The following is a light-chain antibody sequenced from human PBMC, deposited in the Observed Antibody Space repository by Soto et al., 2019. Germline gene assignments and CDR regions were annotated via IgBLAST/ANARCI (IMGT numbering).Light chain of an antibody. CDR2: SAS. J-gene: IGKJ2*01. V-gene: IGKV1-39*01. Sequence: DIQMTQSPSSLPASIGDRVTITCRASQTIRTSLNWYQQKAGKAPNLLISSASSLRSGVPSRFTGTGSGTDFTLTISSLQSEDFATYFCQQSFEIPVTFGQGTKLEI. CDR1: QTIRTS. CDR3: QQSFEIPVT.